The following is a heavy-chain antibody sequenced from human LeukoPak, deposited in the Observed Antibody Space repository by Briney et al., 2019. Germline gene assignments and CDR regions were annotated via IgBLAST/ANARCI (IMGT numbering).Heavy chain of an antibody. D-gene: IGHD3-22*01. CDR3: AREYYYDSSGYED. J-gene: IGHJ4*02. V-gene: IGHV4-61*02. CDR1: GGSISSGSYY. CDR2: IYTSGST. Sequence: SETLSLTCTVSGGSISSGSYYWSWIRQPAGKGLEWIGRIYTSGSTNYNPSLKSRVPISVDTSKNQFSLKLSSVTAADTAVYYCAREYYYDSSGYEDWGQGTLVTVSS.